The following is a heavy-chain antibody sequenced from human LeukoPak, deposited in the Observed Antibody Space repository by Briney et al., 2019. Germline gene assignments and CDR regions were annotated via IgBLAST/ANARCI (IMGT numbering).Heavy chain of an antibody. CDR2: MYYSGST. Sequence: PSETLSLTCTVSGGSISSSSYYWGWIRQPPGKGLEWIGNMYYSGSTYYNPSLKSRVTISVDTSKNQFFLKLSSVTAADTTVYYCARQGRIGYSSSQGAFDIWGQGTMVTVSS. J-gene: IGHJ3*02. D-gene: IGHD6-13*01. CDR3: ARQGRIGYSSSQGAFDI. CDR1: GGSISSSSYY. V-gene: IGHV4-39*01.